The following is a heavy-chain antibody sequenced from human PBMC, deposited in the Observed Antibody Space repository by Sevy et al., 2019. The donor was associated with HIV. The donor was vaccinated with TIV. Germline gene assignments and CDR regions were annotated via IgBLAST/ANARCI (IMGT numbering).Heavy chain of an antibody. J-gene: IGHJ5*02. CDR3: AKEMSSALGVGHLHNWFAH. Sequence: GGSLRLSCAASGFTFSTYGLRWVRQAPGKGLEWVAAISYDSISQFYTDSVEDRFIISRDNSKNTMYLQMNGLTTEDTAVYYCAKEMSSALGVGHLHNWFAHWGQGIVVTVSS. V-gene: IGHV3-30*18. CDR1: GFTFSTYG. D-gene: IGHD7-27*01. CDR2: ISYDSISQ.